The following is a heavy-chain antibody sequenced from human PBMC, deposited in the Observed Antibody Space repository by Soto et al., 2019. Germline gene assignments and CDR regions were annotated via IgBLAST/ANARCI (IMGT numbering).Heavy chain of an antibody. CDR1: GYTSINYC. V-gene: IGHV1-46*03. D-gene: IGHD3-16*01. CDR3: VSDGTATYTGFDY. CDR2: INRSGDDI. Sequence: QVQLVQSGAEVKKPGASVHLSCKASGYTSINYCMYWVRQAPGQGLEWMGRINRSGDDITYTQNFKGRVTMTRDTSTNSFSMKLSSLRSEDTAVYYGVSDGTATYTGFDYWGQGTLVTVSS. J-gene: IGHJ4*02.